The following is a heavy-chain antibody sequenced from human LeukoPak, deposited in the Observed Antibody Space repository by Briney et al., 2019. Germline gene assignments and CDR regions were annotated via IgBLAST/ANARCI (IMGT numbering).Heavy chain of an antibody. CDR1: GLSFSGHW. Sequence: GGSLRLSCTASGLSFSGHWMHWARHLPGKGLVWVSRISPTGSTTSYADSVKGRFTVSRDNAKNTLYLQVNNLRAEDTAVYYCARGPNSNRSGLDFWGQGTLLTVSS. V-gene: IGHV3-74*01. D-gene: IGHD1-14*01. J-gene: IGHJ4*02. CDR3: ARGPNSNRSGLDF. CDR2: ISPTGSTT.